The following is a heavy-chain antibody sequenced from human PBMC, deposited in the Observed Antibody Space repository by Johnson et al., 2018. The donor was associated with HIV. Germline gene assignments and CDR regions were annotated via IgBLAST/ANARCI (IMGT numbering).Heavy chain of an antibody. V-gene: IGHV3-9*01. J-gene: IGHJ3*01. Sequence: LLVESGGGLVQPGGSLRLSCAASGFSFDDYAMHWVRQVPGKGLEWVAGIGWNGLTIGYVDSVKGRFTISRNAATNSLYLRMDSLRTEDTALYYCAKSALERATPLAEVDAFDVWGQGTMVTVSS. D-gene: IGHD5-24*01. CDR3: AKSALERATPLAEVDAFDV. CDR2: IGWNGLTI. CDR1: GFSFDDYA.